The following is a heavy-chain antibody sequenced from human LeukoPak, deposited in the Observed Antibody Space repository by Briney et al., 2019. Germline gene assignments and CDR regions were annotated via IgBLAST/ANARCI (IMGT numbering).Heavy chain of an antibody. V-gene: IGHV4-34*01. Sequence: SETLSLTCAVYGGSFSGYYWSWIRQPPGKGLEWIGEINHSGSTNYNPSLKSRVTISVDTSKNQFSLKLSSVTAADTAEYYCARDPNYYDSSGCFDYWGQGTLVTVSS. J-gene: IGHJ4*02. D-gene: IGHD3-22*01. CDR3: ARDPNYYDSSGCFDY. CDR2: INHSGST. CDR1: GGSFSGYY.